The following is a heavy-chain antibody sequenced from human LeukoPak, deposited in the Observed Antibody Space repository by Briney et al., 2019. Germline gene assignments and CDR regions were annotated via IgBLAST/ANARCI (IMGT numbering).Heavy chain of an antibody. CDR2: IRYDGSNK. CDR1: GFTFSSYG. J-gene: IGHJ6*02. Sequence: PGGSLRLSCAASGFTFSSYGMHWVRQAPGKGLEWVSFIRYDGSNKHYADSVKGRFTISRDNSKNTLYLQMNSLRAEDTAVYYCARVISYYYGMDVWGQGTTVTVSS. CDR3: ARVISYYYGMDV. V-gene: IGHV3-30*02. D-gene: IGHD3-10*01.